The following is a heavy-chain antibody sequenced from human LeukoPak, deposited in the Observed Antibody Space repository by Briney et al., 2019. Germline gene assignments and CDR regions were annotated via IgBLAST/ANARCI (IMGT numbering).Heavy chain of an antibody. J-gene: IGHJ4*02. V-gene: IGHV1-69*06. Sequence: SVKVSCKASGGTFSNYSISWVRQDPGQGLEWMGGIIPIFGTANYAQKFRGRVTITADKSTKTAYMELSSLRSEDTAVYYCATDNDSRDPPHYDYWGQGTLVTVSS. CDR3: ATDNDSRDPPHYDY. D-gene: IGHD3-16*01. CDR1: GGTFSNYS. CDR2: IIPIFGTA.